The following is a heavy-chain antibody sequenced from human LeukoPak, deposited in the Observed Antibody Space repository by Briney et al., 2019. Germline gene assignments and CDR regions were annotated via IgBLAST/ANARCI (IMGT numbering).Heavy chain of an antibody. J-gene: IGHJ4*02. D-gene: IGHD6-13*01. CDR1: GDSISSYY. V-gene: IGHV4-4*07. CDR2: IYTSGST. CDR3: ARLMNKPIAATGTGPFDH. Sequence: SETLSLTCTVSGDSISSYYWSWIRQPAGKGLEWIGRIYTSGSTNYNPSLKSRVTMSVDTSKNQFSLKLSSVTAADTAVYYCARLMNKPIAATGTGPFDHWGQGTLVTVSS.